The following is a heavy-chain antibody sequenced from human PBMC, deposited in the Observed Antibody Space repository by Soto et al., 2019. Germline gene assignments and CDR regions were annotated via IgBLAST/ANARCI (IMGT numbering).Heavy chain of an antibody. CDR1: GFTFSSYG. D-gene: IGHD3-3*01. CDR2: ISYDGSNK. Sequence: QAGGSLRLSCAASGFTFSSYGMHWVRQAPGKGLEWVAVISYDGSNKYYADSVKGRFTISRDNSKNTLYLQMNSLRAEDTAVYYCAKDVRYYDFWSGFEPWGQGTLVTVS. CDR3: AKDVRYYDFWSGFEP. J-gene: IGHJ5*02. V-gene: IGHV3-30*18.